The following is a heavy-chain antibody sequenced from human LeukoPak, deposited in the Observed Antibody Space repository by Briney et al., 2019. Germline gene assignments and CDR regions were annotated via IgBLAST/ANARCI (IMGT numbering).Heavy chain of an antibody. CDR2: ISSSGSTI. V-gene: IGHV3-48*03. D-gene: IGHD3-10*01. J-gene: IGHJ6*02. CDR1: GFTFSSYE. CDR3: ARDAPYYYGSGSLYYYYGMDV. Sequence: PGGSLRLSCAASGFTFSSYEMSWVRQAPGKGLEWVSYISSSGSTIYYADSVKGRFTISRDNAKNSLYLQMNSLRAEDTAVYYCARDAPYYYGSGSLYYYYGMDVWGQGTTVTVSS.